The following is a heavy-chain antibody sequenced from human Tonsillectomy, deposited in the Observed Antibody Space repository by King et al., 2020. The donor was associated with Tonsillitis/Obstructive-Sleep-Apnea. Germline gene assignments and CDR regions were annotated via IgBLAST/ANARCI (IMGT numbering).Heavy chain of an antibody. V-gene: IGHV7-4-1*02. J-gene: IGHJ6*03. D-gene: IGHD3-22*01. CDR1: GYTFSRYA. CDR2: NNTNTGNP. CDR3: ARSNFDSSDYYMDV. Sequence: VQLGESGSELKKPGASVKVSCKASGYTFSRYAMNWMRQAPGQGPEWMGWNNTNTGNPTYAQDFTGRLVFSLDTSVSTAYLQISSLKAEDTAVYYCARSNFDSSDYYMDVWGRGTSVTVSS.